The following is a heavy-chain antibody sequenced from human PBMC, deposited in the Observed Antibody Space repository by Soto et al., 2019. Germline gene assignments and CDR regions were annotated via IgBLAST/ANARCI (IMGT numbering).Heavy chain of an antibody. J-gene: IGHJ4*02. CDR3: ARHSSGWYLDR. Sequence: QVQLQESGPGLVKPSETLSLTCTISGDSISGYYWTWVRQSPRKGLQWIGYIFYTGSNNYNYNPSLNSRVTISVDTSKNQFSLKLSSVTAADTAVYYCARHSSGWYLDRWGQGTLVTVSS. CDR1: GDSISGYY. V-gene: IGHV4-59*08. D-gene: IGHD6-19*01. CDR2: IFYTGSNNY.